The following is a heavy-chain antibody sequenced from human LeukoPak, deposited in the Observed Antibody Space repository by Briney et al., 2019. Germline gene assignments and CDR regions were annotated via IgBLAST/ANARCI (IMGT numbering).Heavy chain of an antibody. J-gene: IGHJ4*02. CDR2: IKSKTDGGTT. CDR3: TTAFGGYSGYNYFDY. D-gene: IGHD5-12*01. V-gene: IGHV3-15*01. Sequence: PGGSLRLSCAASRFTFSNAWMSWVRQAPGKGLEWVGRIKSKTDGGTTDYAAPVKGRFTISRDDSKNTLYLQMNSLKTEDTAVYYCTTAFGGYSGYNYFDYWGQGTLVTVSS. CDR1: RFTFSNAW.